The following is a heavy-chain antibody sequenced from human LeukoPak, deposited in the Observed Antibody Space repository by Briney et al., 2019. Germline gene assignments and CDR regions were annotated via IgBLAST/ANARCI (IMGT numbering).Heavy chain of an antibody. D-gene: IGHD6-13*01. J-gene: IGHJ2*01. V-gene: IGHV3-7*01. CDR1: GFTFSSYW. CDR2: IKQDGSEK. Sequence: AGGSLRLSCAASGFTFSSYWMSWVRQAPGKGLEWVANIKQDGSEKYYVDSVKGRFTISRDNAKNSLYLQMNSLRAEDTAVYYCARVSSSWWLWYFDLWGRGTLVIVSS. CDR3: ARVSSSWWLWYFDL.